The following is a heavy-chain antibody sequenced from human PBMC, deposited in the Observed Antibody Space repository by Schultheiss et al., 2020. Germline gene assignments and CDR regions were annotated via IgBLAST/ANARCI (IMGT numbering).Heavy chain of an antibody. CDR3: ARDDSWAFDI. Sequence: GGSLRLSCAASGFTFSSYGMHWVRQAPGKGLEWVAVIWYDGSNKYYADSVKGRFTISRDNSKNTLYLQMNTLRDEDTAVYYCARDDSWAFDIWGQGTMVTVSS. V-gene: IGHV3-33*08. J-gene: IGHJ3*02. D-gene: IGHD3-22*01. CDR1: GFTFSSYG. CDR2: IWYDGSNK.